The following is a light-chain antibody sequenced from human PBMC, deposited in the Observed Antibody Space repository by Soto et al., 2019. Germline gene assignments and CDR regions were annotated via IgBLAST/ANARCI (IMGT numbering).Light chain of an antibody. CDR1: SSDVGGYNY. V-gene: IGLV2-8*01. CDR2: EVN. CDR3: SSYAGSSNV. J-gene: IGLJ1*01. Sequence: QSVLTQHPSASGSPGQSVAISCTGTSSDVGGYNYVSWYQQHPGKAPKLMIYEVNKRPSGVPDRFYGSKSGNTASLTVSGLQAEDEADYYCSSYAGSSNVFGTGTKVTVL.